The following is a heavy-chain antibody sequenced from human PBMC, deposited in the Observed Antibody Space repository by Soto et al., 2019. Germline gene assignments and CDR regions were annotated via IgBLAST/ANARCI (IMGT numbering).Heavy chain of an antibody. CDR1: GISISTYA. V-gene: IGHV3-30*03. Sequence: QVQLVESGGGVVQPGRSLTVSCAASGISISTYAMHWVRQAPSKGLEWVAVISQDGSVKYYADSVKGRFTISRDNHKNTLFLQMNSLGADDTAVYYCAGRQQNYYYYGMDVWGQGTTVTVSS. J-gene: IGHJ6*02. D-gene: IGHD6-13*01. CDR3: AGRQQNYYYYGMDV. CDR2: ISQDGSVK.